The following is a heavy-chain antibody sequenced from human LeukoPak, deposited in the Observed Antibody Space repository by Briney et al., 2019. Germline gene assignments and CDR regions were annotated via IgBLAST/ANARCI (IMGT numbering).Heavy chain of an antibody. Sequence: PETLSLTCAVYGGSFSGYYWSWIRQPPGKGLEWIGEINHSGSTNYNPSLKSRVTISVDTSKNQFSLKLSSVTAADTAVYYCATGGVSIAARPFDYWGQGTLVTVSS. J-gene: IGHJ4*02. CDR1: GGSFSGYY. D-gene: IGHD6-6*01. V-gene: IGHV4-34*01. CDR3: ATGGVSIAARPFDY. CDR2: INHSGST.